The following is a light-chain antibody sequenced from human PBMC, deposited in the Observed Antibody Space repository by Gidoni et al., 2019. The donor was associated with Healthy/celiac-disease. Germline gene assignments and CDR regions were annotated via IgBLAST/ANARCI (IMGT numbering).Light chain of an antibody. CDR2: DAS. CDR1: QDISIY. CDR3: QQYDNHTWT. Sequence: DIPLTQSPSSLSASVGDRVTITCQASQDISIYLNWYQQKPGKAPKLLIYDASNLETGVPSRFSGSGSGTDFTLTISSLQPEDIATYYCQQYDNHTWTFGQGTKVEIK. V-gene: IGKV1-33*01. J-gene: IGKJ1*01.